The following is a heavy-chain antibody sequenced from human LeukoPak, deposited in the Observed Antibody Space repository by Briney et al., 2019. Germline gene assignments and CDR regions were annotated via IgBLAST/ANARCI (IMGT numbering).Heavy chain of an antibody. CDR3: ARESDGSSWYRYFDY. D-gene: IGHD6-13*01. J-gene: IGHJ4*02. CDR2: NSSSGSTI. V-gene: IGHV3-48*03. CDR1: GCTFSRYE. Sequence: GWSLRVSCAASGCTFSRYEMNWVGQAPAKGLEGVADNSSSGSTIYYADSVKGRFTISTHNAKTSLYLQMNSLRAADTAVYYSARESDGSSWYRYFDYWGQGTLVTVSS.